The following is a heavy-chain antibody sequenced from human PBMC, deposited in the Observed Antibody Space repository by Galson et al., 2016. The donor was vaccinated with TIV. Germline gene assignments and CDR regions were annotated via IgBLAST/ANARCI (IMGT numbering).Heavy chain of an antibody. V-gene: IGHV1-69*13. J-gene: IGHJ2*01. CDR1: GGIFNTYT. Sequence: SVKVSCKASGGIFNTYTISWVRQAPGQGLEWMGKITPIFGTPNYAQMFQGRVSITADESTSTAYMELSSLRSEDTAVYYCARGGGTYYQTYWYFNLWGRGTLVTVSS. CDR2: ITPIFGTP. CDR3: ARGGGTYYQTYWYFNL. D-gene: IGHD3-22*01.